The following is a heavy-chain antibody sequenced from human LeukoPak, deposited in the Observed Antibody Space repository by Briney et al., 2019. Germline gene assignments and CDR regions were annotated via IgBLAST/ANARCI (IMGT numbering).Heavy chain of an antibody. D-gene: IGHD1-1*01. CDR2: ISGSGGST. Sequence: PGGSLRLSCAASGFSFSSYWMSWVRQAPGKGLEWVSAISGSGGSTYYADSVKGRFTISRDNSKNTLYLQMNSLRAEDTAVYYCAKGMERRPGAFDIWGQGTMVTVSS. V-gene: IGHV3-23*01. J-gene: IGHJ3*02. CDR3: AKGMERRPGAFDI. CDR1: GFSFSSYW.